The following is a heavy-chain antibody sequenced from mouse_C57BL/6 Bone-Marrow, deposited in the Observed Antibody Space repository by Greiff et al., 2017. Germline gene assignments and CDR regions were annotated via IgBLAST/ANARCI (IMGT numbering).Heavy chain of an antibody. CDR2: ISDGGSYT. V-gene: IGHV5-4*01. CDR3: ARENYGGRDWLAY. Sequence: EVQLVESGGGLVKPGGSLKLSCAASGFTFSSYAMSWVRQTPEKRLEWVATISDGGSYTYYPDNVKGRFTISRDNAKNNLYLQMSQLKCKDTAMYYCARENYGGRDWLAYWGQGTLVTVSA. D-gene: IGHD1-1*01. J-gene: IGHJ3*01. CDR1: GFTFSSYA.